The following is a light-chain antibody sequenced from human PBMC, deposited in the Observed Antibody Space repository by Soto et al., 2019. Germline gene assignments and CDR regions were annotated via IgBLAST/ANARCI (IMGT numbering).Light chain of an antibody. CDR2: NNN. CDR3: GSWDRSLRGWV. V-gene: IGLV1-44*01. CDR1: SSNIGSNA. Sequence: QSVLTQPPSASGTPGQRVTISCSGSSSNIGSNAVNWYQQLPGTAPTLLIYNNNQRPSGVPDRFSGSKSGTSASLDITGLQTGDEADYYCGSWDRSLRGWVFGGGTKLTVL. J-gene: IGLJ3*02.